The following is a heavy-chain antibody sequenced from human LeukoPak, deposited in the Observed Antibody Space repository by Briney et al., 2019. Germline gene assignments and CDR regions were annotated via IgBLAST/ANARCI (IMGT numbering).Heavy chain of an antibody. CDR3: VKDMLGDYASLNFDF. CDR1: EFTFDEYA. Sequence: PGGSLRLSCAASEFTFDEYAMHWVRQVPGKGLEWVSGISWNGGSIDYADSVKGRFTISRDNAKSSLYLQMNSLRADDTAGYYCVKDMLGDYASLNFDFWGQGTLVTVSS. V-gene: IGHV3-9*01. J-gene: IGHJ4*02. CDR2: ISWNGGSI. D-gene: IGHD4-17*01.